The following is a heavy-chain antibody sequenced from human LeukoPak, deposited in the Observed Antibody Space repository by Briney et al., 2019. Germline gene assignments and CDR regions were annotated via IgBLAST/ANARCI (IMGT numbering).Heavy chain of an antibody. CDR3: ASSITMVRGVDY. D-gene: IGHD3-10*01. CDR1: GFTFSSYA. V-gene: IGHV3-23*01. CDR2: ISGSGGST. J-gene: IGHJ4*02. Sequence: GGSLRLSCAASGFTFSSYAMSWVRQAPGKELEWVSAISGSGGSTYSADSVKGRFTISRDNSKNTLYLQMNSLRAEDTAVYYCASSITMVRGVDYWGQGTLVTVSS.